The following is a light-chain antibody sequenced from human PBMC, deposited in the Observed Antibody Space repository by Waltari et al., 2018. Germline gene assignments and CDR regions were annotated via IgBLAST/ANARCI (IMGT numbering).Light chain of an antibody. J-gene: IGKJ3*01. CDR1: QDISNQ. Sequence: DIQMTQSPSSVSASVGDRISITCRASQDISNQLGWYQQKPGKAPRLLIYGASTLQRGVPSRFSGSGFGTDFTLTISSLQPEDFGTYYCQEADSFPPTFGPGTTVDIK. CDR2: GAS. CDR3: QEADSFPPT. V-gene: IGKV1-12*01.